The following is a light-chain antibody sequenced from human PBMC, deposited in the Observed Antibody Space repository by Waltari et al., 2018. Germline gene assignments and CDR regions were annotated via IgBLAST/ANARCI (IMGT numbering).Light chain of an antibody. CDR1: QSVLYNSNNKNF. V-gene: IGKV4-1*01. CDR2: WAS. CDR3: QQYYGTPYT. Sequence: DIVMTQSPDSLAVSLGERATINCKSNQSVLYNSNNKNFLAWYQHKAGQPPKLLIYWASTRESGVPDRFSGSGSGTDFTLTISTLQAEDVAVYYCQQYYGTPYTFGQGTKLEIK. J-gene: IGKJ2*01.